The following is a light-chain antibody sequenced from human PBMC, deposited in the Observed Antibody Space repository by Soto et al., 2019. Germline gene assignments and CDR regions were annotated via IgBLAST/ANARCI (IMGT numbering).Light chain of an antibody. V-gene: IGKV3-15*01. CDR2: GAS. J-gene: IGKJ1*01. CDR3: KQYNNWPRT. Sequence: EVVMTQSPATLYVSPGERATLSCRASQSVGSYLSWYQQKPGQSPRLLIYGASTRAAGISPRFSGGGSGTECTLTISSLQSEDFAVYYCKQYNNWPRTFGHGTKVGIK. CDR1: QSVGSY.